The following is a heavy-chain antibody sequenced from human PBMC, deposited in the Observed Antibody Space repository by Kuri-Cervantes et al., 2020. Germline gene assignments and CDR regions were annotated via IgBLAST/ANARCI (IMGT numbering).Heavy chain of an antibody. CDR3: ARHKGLDV. Sequence: KVSCKGSGYSFSTYWIAWVRQMPGKGLELIGITYPGDSDSRYSPSFQGQVTISADKSISTAYLQWSSLKASDTAIYYCARHKGLDVWGQGTTVTVSS. CDR2: TYPGDSDS. V-gene: IGHV5-51*01. J-gene: IGHJ6*02. CDR1: GYSFSTYW.